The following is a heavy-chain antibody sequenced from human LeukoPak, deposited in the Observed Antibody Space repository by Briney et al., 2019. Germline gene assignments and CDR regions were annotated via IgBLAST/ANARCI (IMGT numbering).Heavy chain of an antibody. V-gene: IGHV1-8*02. J-gene: IGHJ4*02. Sequence: ASVKVSCKASGGTFSSYAISWVRQAPGQGLEWMGWMSPHSGNTGYAQKIQGRVTLSRNTATSTAYMELRSLRSEDTAVYYCSRGDYWGQGTLVTVSS. CDR2: MSPHSGNT. CDR3: SRGDY. CDR1: GGTFSSYA.